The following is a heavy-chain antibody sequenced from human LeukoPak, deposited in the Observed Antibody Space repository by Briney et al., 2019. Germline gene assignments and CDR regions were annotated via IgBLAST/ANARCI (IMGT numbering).Heavy chain of an antibody. V-gene: IGHV4-34*01. Sequence: SETLSLTCAVYGGSYSDYFWGWLRPPPGKGLEWIGEINHSGRTYYNLSLKSRVTISVDTSKNQFSLNLSSVTAADTAVYYCARDVVVAPAAIHYGMDVWGQGTTVTVSS. CDR2: INHSGRT. CDR1: GGSYSDYF. J-gene: IGHJ6*02. CDR3: ARDVVVAPAAIHYGMDV. D-gene: IGHD2-2*01.